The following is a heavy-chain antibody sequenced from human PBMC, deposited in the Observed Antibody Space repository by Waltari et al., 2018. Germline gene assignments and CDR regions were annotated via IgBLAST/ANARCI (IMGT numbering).Heavy chain of an antibody. CDR1: GGSIRSYY. CDR3: AREGIVGATRTPFDY. V-gene: IGHV4-59*01. Sequence: QVQLQESGPGLVKPSETLSLTCTVPGGSIRSYYWSWIRPPPGKGLEWIGYIYYSGSTNYNPSLKSRVTISVDTSKNQFSLKLSSVTAADTAVYYCAREGIVGATRTPFDYWGQGTLVTVSS. J-gene: IGHJ4*02. CDR2: IYYSGST. D-gene: IGHD1-26*01.